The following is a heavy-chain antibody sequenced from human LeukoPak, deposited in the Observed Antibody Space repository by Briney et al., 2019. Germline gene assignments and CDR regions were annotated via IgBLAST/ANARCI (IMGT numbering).Heavy chain of an antibody. Sequence: GGSLRLSCAAPGFTFSSYAMSWVRQAPGKGLEWVSAISGSGGSTYYADSVKGRFTISRDNSKNTLYLQMNSLRAEDTAVYYCAKREQWLVYFDYWGQGTLVTVSS. CDR2: ISGSGGST. V-gene: IGHV3-23*01. J-gene: IGHJ4*02. D-gene: IGHD6-19*01. CDR3: AKREQWLVYFDY. CDR1: GFTFSSYA.